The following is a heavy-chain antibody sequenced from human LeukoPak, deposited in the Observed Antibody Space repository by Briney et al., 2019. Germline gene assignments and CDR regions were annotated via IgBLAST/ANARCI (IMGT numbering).Heavy chain of an antibody. V-gene: IGHV1-18*01. D-gene: IGHD6-13*01. CDR3: ARVHSSSWYDWFDP. CDR1: GYTFTSYG. J-gene: IGHJ5*02. CDR2: ISAYNGNT. Sequence: ASVKVSCKAFGYTFTSYGISWVRQAPGQGLEWMGWISAYNGNTNYAQKLQGRVTMTTDTSTSTAYMELRSLRSDDTAVYYCARVHSSSWYDWFDPWGQGTLVTVSS.